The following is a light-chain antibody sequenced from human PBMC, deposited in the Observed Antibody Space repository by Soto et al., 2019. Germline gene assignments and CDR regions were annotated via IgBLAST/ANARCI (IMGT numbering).Light chain of an antibody. CDR3: GAWDDSMNVYV. V-gene: IGLV2-8*01. Sequence: QSVLTQPPSASGSPGQSVAISCTGTSSDVGGYNYVSWYQQHPGKAPKLMIYEVNKRPSGVPDRFSGSKSGNTASLTVSGLQAEDEADYYCGAWDDSMNVYVFGSGTKVTVL. CDR1: SSDVGGYNY. J-gene: IGLJ1*01. CDR2: EVN.